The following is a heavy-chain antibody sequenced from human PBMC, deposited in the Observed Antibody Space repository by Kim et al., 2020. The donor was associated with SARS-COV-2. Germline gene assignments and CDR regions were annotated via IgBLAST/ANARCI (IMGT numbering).Heavy chain of an antibody. Sequence: VGQPAGRGLEWAATISATGNDNSYTDSVEGRFTVSRDNSKNTVSLHMNNLGARDTAIYFCANDWYFDLWGRGTLVAVSS. J-gene: IGHJ2*01. V-gene: IGHV3-23*01. CDR2: ISATGNDN. CDR3: ANDWYFDL.